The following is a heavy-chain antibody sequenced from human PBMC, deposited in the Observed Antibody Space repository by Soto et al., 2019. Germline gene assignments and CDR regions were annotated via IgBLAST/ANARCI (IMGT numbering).Heavy chain of an antibody. J-gene: IGHJ5*02. CDR3: ARAVLLMAYAIQYP. D-gene: IGHD2-8*01. V-gene: IGHV1-2*02. Sequence: ASVKVSCKASGYTFTGYYMHWVQQAPGQGLEWMGWINPNSGGTNYAQKFQGRVTMTRDTSISTAYMELSRLRSDDTAVYYCARAVLLMAYAIQYPWGQGTLVTVSS. CDR2: INPNSGGT. CDR1: GYTFTGYY.